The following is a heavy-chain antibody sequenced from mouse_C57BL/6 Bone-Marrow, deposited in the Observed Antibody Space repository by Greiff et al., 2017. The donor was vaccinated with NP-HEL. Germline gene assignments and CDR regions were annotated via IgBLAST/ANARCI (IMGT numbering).Heavy chain of an antibody. Sequence: QVQLQQSGAELARPGASVKLSCKASGYTFTSYGISWVKQRTGQGLEWIGEIYPRSGNTYYNEKFKGKATLTADKSSSTAYMELRSLTSEDSAVYFCARHLRVRGYYYAMDYWGQGTSVTVSS. J-gene: IGHJ4*01. CDR2: IYPRSGNT. CDR1: GYTFTSYG. V-gene: IGHV1-81*01. D-gene: IGHD3-2*02. CDR3: ARHLRVRGYYYAMDY.